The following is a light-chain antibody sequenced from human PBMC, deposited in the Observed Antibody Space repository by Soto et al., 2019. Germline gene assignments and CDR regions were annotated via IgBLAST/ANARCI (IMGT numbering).Light chain of an antibody. V-gene: IGKV1-5*01. J-gene: IGKJ1*01. CDR3: QQYNSYWT. CDR1: QSISSW. CDR2: DAS. Sequence: DIQMTQSPSTLSASVGYRVTITCRASQSISSWLAWYQQKPGKAPKLLIYDASSLESGVPSRFSGSGSGTEFTLTISSLQPDDFATYYCQQYNSYWTFGKGTKVDIK.